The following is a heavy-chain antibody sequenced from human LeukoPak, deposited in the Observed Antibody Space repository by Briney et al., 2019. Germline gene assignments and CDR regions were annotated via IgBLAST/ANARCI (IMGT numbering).Heavy chain of an antibody. V-gene: IGHV3-33*01. CDR2: IWYDGSNK. Sequence: GGSLRLSCAASGFTFSSYGMHWVRQAPGKGLEWVAVIWYDGSNKCYADSVKGRFTISRDNSKNTLYLQMNSLRAEDTAVYYCARGAGYSSSWFDYWGQGTLVTVSS. CDR3: ARGAGYSSSWFDY. J-gene: IGHJ4*02. CDR1: GFTFSSYG. D-gene: IGHD6-13*01.